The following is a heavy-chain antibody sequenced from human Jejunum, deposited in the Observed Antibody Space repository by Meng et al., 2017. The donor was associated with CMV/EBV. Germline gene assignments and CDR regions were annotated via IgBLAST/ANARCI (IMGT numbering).Heavy chain of an antibody. J-gene: IGHJ3*02. CDR3: ARDGGLGAFDI. D-gene: IGHD3-16*01. Sequence: CAASGFTFSSYWIHWVRQAPGKGLVWVSSISNIGSFKACADSVKGRFTVSRDNAKNTAYLQMNSLTVEDAAVYYCARDGGLGAFDIWGQGTMVTVSS. V-gene: IGHV3-74*01. CDR2: ISNIGSFK. CDR1: GFTFSSYW.